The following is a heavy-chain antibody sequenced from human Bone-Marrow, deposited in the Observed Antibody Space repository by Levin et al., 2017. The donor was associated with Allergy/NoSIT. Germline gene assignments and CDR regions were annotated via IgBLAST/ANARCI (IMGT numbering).Heavy chain of an antibody. J-gene: IGHJ5*02. CDR1: GYTFTSYD. Sequence: GESLKISCKASGYTFTSYDINWVRQATGQGLEWMGWMNPNSGNTGYAQKFQGRVTMTRNTSISTAYMELSSLRSEDTAVYYCARAPARRTIFGVVISSNWFDPWGQGTLVTVSS. CDR2: MNPNSGNT. V-gene: IGHV1-8*01. D-gene: IGHD3-3*01. CDR3: ARAPARRTIFGVVISSNWFDP.